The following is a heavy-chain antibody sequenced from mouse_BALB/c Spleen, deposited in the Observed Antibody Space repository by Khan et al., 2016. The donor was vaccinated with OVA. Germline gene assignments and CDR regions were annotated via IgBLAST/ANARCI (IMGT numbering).Heavy chain of an antibody. Sequence: DVQLQESGTVLARPGASVKMSCKASGYTFTSYWMHWVKQRPGQGLEWIGDIYPGNTDTNYNQKFKGKAKLTAVTSTSTAYMELSSLTNEDSAVEYCARRNWDVAWLAYWGQGTLVTVSA. J-gene: IGHJ3*01. V-gene: IGHV1-5*01. CDR2: IYPGNTDT. CDR1: GYTFTSYW. CDR3: ARRNWDVAWLAY. D-gene: IGHD4-1*01.